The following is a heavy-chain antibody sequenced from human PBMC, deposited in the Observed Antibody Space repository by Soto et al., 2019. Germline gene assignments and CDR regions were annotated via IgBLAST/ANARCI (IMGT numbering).Heavy chain of an antibody. Sequence: QVQLAQSGAEVRESGASVKVSCKASGYTFTNHGISWVRQAPGEGLEWMGWISPYNGDTNNAQKFQGRVTMTTDTPTNTGFMELTRLTSDDTAVYYCARGGISSSEGLDYWGQGTLVTVSS. CDR1: GYTFTNHG. CDR2: ISPYNGDT. V-gene: IGHV1-18*01. CDR3: ARGGISSSEGLDY. J-gene: IGHJ4*02. D-gene: IGHD6-13*01.